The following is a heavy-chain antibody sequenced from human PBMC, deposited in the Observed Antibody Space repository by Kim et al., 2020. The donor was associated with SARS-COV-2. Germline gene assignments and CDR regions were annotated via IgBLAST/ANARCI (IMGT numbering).Heavy chain of an antibody. D-gene: IGHD3-22*01. V-gene: IGHV4-39*01. CDR3: ARGPDYYDSSDCFDY. J-gene: IGHJ4*02. CDR1: GGSISSSSYY. Sequence: SETLSLTCTVSGGSISSSSYYWGWIRQPPGKGLEWIGSIYYSGSTYYNPSLKSRVTISVDTSKNQFSLKLSSVTAADTAVYYCARGPDYYDSSDCFDYWGQGTLVTVSS. CDR2: IYYSGST.